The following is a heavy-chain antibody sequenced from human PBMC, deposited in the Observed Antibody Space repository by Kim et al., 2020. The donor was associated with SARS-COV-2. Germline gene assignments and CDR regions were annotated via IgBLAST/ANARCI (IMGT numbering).Heavy chain of an antibody. J-gene: IGHJ4*02. CDR2: IYPDGYP. D-gene: IGHD4-17*01. Sequence: GGSLRLSCAASGFTVSSYVMSWVRLTPGKGLEWVSLIYPDGYPYYADSVKGRFTISRDTSESTLYLQMNSLRADDTAVYYCGRLDFGDDYWGQGTLVTVSS. V-gene: IGHV3-53*01. CDR1: GFTVSSYV. CDR3: GRLDFGDDY.